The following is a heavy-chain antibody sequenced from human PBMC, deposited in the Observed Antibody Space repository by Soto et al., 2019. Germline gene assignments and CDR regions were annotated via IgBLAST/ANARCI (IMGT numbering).Heavy chain of an antibody. CDR2: MYYSGSA. CDR1: GGSIDSSSSY. J-gene: IGHJ5*02. Sequence: SETLSLTCTVSGGSIDSSSSYWGWIRQPPGKGLEWIGTMYYSGSAYYNPSFNSRVTLSVDKSKNQFSLKLSSVTGADTAVYYCTRQKKNSNRPNWFEPWGRGTRVTVSS. CDR3: TRQKKNSNRPNWFEP. V-gene: IGHV4-39*01.